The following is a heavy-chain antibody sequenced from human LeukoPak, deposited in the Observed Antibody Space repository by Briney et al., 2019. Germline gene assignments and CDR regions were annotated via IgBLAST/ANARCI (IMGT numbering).Heavy chain of an antibody. V-gene: IGHV6-1*01. CDR3: ARVGYCSSTSCYDNWFDP. Sequence: SQTLSLTCAISGDSVSSNSAAWNWIRQSPSRGLEWLGRTHYRSKWYNDYAVSVKSRITINPDTSKNQFSLQLNSVTPEDTAVYYCARVGYCSSTSCYDNWFDPWGQGTLVTVSS. CDR2: THYRSKWYN. CDR1: GDSVSSNSAA. D-gene: IGHD2-2*01. J-gene: IGHJ5*02.